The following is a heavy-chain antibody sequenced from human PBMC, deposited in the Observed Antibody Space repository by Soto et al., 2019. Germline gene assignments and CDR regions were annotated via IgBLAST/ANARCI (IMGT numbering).Heavy chain of an antibody. CDR3: ARLPFPWGWFDP. V-gene: IGHV3-11*01. Sequence: QVQLVESGGGLVKPGGSLRLSCAASGIVFSDYMSWVRQAPGKGLAWLSYISGSGRTIYSADSVKGRFTISRDNATNSPYLQMNNVRTEDTAVYYCARLPFPWGWFDPWGQGTLVTVSS. CDR2: ISGSGRTI. D-gene: IGHD3-16*01. CDR1: GIVFSDY. J-gene: IGHJ5*02.